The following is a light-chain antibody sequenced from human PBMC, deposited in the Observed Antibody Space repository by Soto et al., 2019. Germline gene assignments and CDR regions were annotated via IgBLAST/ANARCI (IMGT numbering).Light chain of an antibody. CDR3: QQSYSTPYT. J-gene: IGKJ2*01. CDR2: AAS. CDR1: QSI. Sequence: DIQMTQSPSSLSASVGDRVTITCRASQSINWYQQKPGKAPKLLIYAASSLQSGVPSRFSGSGYGTDFTLTISSLQPEDFATYYCQQSYSTPYTFGQGTKLEIK. V-gene: IGKV1-39*01.